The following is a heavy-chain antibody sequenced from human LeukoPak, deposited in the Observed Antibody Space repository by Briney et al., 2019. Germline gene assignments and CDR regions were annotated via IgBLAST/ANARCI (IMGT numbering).Heavy chain of an antibody. CDR1: GFTFSTHA. CDR3: AKRDSSGSYPYYFDY. V-gene: IGHV3-23*01. D-gene: IGHD3-22*01. J-gene: IGHJ4*02. CDR2: IGGSDGST. Sequence: PGRSLRLSCVASGFTFSTHAISWVRLAPRKGLEWVSAIGGSDGSTYYADSVKGRFTISRDNSKDTLYLQMNSLRVEDTATYYCAKRDSSGSYPYYFDYWGQGTLVTVSS.